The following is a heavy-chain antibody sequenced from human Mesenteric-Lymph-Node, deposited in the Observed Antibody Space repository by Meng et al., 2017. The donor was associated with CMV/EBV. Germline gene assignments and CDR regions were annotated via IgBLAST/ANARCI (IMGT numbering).Heavy chain of an antibody. CDR1: GFTFDDYA. V-gene: IGHV3-9*01. Sequence: SLKISCAASGFTFDDYAMHWVRQAPGKGLEWVSGISWNSGSIGYADSVKGRFTISRDNAKNSLYLQMNSLRAEDTAVYYCARKNRNSYYFDYWGQGTLVTVSS. CDR3: ARKNRNSYYFDY. J-gene: IGHJ4*02. D-gene: IGHD6-13*01. CDR2: ISWNSGSI.